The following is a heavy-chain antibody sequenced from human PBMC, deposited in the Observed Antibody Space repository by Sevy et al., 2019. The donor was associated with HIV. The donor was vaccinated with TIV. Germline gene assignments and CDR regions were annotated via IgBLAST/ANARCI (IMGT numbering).Heavy chain of an antibody. V-gene: IGHV3-9*01. CDR3: AKDIVGSGSFHFDY. Sequence: GGSLRLSCAASGFTFDDYAMHWVRQAPGKGLEWVSGISWNSGSIGYADSVKGRFTIPRDNAKNSLYLQMNSLRAEDTALYYCAKDIVGSGSFHFDYWGQGTLVTVSS. CDR1: GFTFDDYA. CDR2: ISWNSGSI. J-gene: IGHJ4*02. D-gene: IGHD3-10*01.